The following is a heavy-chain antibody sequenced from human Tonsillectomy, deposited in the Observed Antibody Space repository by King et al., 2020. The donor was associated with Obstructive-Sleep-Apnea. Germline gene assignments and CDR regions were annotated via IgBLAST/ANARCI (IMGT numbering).Heavy chain of an antibody. D-gene: IGHD6-13*01. Sequence: EVQLVESGGGLVQPWGSLILSCAASGFTFSSYAMSWVRHAPGKGLEWVSAIVGRGGSTFYADSVKGRFTISRDNSKNTMSLQVNSLSVEDTAVYYCAKTPDSSWRIYPFDCWGQGTLVTVSS. V-gene: IGHV3-23*04. J-gene: IGHJ4*02. CDR1: GFTFSSYA. CDR3: AKTPDSSWRIYPFDC. CDR2: IVGRGGST.